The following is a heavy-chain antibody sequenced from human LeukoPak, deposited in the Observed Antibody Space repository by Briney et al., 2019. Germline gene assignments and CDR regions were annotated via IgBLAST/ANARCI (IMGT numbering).Heavy chain of an antibody. CDR2: ISWNSVSI. CDR1: GFTFDDYA. J-gene: IGHJ4*02. Sequence: GGSLRLSCAASGFTFDDYAMHWVRQAPGKGLEWVSGISWNSVSIGYADSVKGRFTISRDNAKNTLYLQMNSLRAEDTAVYYCAREGGYSSSLAYWGQGTLVTVSS. CDR3: AREGGYSSSLAY. V-gene: IGHV3-9*01. D-gene: IGHD6-13*01.